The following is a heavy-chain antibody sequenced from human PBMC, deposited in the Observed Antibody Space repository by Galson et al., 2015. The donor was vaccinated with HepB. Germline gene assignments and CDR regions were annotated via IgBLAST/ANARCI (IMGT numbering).Heavy chain of an antibody. V-gene: IGHV1-2*06. Sequence: SVKVSCKASGYTFTDYYMHWVRQAPGQGLEWMGRINPHSGGTNYAQKFQGRVTMTRDTSITTGYMELSRLTSDDTAVYYCAGRYCSGGSCSDDDAFDIWGQGTLITVSS. D-gene: IGHD2-15*01. CDR3: AGRYCSGGSCSDDDAFDI. CDR1: GYTFTDYY. J-gene: IGHJ3*02. CDR2: INPHSGGT.